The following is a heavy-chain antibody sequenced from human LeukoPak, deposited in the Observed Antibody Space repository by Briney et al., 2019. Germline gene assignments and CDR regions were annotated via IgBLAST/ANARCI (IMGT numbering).Heavy chain of an antibody. CDR1: GFTFSSYG. V-gene: IGHV3-33*01. CDR3: ARDLRSRGWSYVGPDY. D-gene: IGHD1-26*01. CDR2: IWYDGSNK. Sequence: GGSLRLSCAASGFTFSSYGMHWVRQAPGKGLEWVAVIWYDGSNKYYADSVKGRFTISRDNSKNTLYLQMNSLRAEDTAVYYCARDLRSRGWSYVGPDYWGQGTLVTVSS. J-gene: IGHJ4*02.